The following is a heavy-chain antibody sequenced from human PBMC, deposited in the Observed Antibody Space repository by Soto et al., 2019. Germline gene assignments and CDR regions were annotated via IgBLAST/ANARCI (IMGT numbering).Heavy chain of an antibody. V-gene: IGHV5-51*01. CDR3: ARAFRSNYYAF. J-gene: IGHJ4*02. CDR2: IYPDDSGT. Sequence: ESLKISCKGSGFTFTTYWIGWVRQVPGKGLEWMGVIYPDDSGTRYSPSFQGRVTISADKSNSTAYLQWSSLEASDTAVYYCARAFRSNYYAFWGQGTLVTVSS. D-gene: IGHD3-3*01. CDR1: GFTFTTYW.